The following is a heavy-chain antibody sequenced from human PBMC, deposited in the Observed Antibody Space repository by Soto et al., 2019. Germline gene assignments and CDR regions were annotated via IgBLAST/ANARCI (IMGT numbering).Heavy chain of an antibody. V-gene: IGHV1-69*06. CDR2: IIPIFGTA. CDR3: ARILDEIVVGGDAFDI. D-gene: IGHD3-22*01. J-gene: IGHJ3*02. Sequence: QVQLVQSGAEVKKPGSSVKVSCKASGGTFSSYAISWVRQAPGQGLEWMGGIIPIFGTANYAQKFQGRVTITADKSTSTAYMELSSLRSEDTAVYYCARILDEIVVGGDAFDIWGQGTMVTVSS. CDR1: GGTFSSYA.